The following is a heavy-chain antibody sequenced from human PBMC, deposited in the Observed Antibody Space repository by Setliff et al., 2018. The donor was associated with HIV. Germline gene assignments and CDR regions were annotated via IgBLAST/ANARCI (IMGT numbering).Heavy chain of an antibody. D-gene: IGHD3-10*01. Sequence: SETLSLTCIVSGGSMRDNYWSWIRQSPGEGLEWIGWIYSNGVTKYNPSLKSRVTILIDTSKKQFSLNLDSVTAADTAVYYCARQPYDSGGFGWFDPWGQGTLVTVSS. CDR1: GGSMRDNY. V-gene: IGHV4-59*08. CDR2: IYSNGVT. J-gene: IGHJ5*02. CDR3: ARQPYDSGGFGWFDP.